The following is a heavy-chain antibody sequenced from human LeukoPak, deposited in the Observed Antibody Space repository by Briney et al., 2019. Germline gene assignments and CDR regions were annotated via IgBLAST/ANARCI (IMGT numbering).Heavy chain of an antibody. V-gene: IGHV1-2*02. Sequence: ASVKVSCKASGYTFTDYFIHWVRQAPGQGLEWMGWINPKTGGTHYAQNFQGRVTMTRDTSIRTAYMELRRLRSDDTAVYYCARDDLVPYFDWPQNGFDYWGQGTLVTVSS. D-gene: IGHD3-9*01. CDR3: ARDDLVPYFDWPQNGFDY. CDR1: GYTFTDYF. J-gene: IGHJ4*02. CDR2: INPKTGGT.